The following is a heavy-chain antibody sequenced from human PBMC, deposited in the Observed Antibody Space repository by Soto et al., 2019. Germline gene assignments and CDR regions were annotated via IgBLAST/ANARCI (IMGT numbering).Heavy chain of an antibody. CDR2: IYYSGST. CDR1: GGSMSSWAYY. J-gene: IGHJ4*02. Sequence: PSGSPELTCTVCGGSMSSWAYYWSWISQPPGKGLEWIGYIYYSGSTYYNPSLKSRVTISVDTSKNQFSLKLSSVTAADTAVYYCASSRIDWKTDTAMAPIDYWGQGTLVTVSS. V-gene: IGHV4-30-4*01. CDR3: ASSRIDWKTDTAMAPIDY. D-gene: IGHD5-18*01.